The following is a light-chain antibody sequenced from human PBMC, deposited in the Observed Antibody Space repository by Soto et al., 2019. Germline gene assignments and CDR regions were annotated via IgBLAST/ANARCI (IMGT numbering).Light chain of an antibody. V-gene: IGKV1-5*01. CDR3: QQYNTNPWT. CDR2: DAS. CDR1: QSIRTW. Sequence: DIQMTQSPSTLSASVGDRVTITCRASQSIRTWLAWYQQKQGKAPKLLIYDASSLKSGVPSRFSGGGSGTEFTLTISSRQPDDFTTYYCQQYNTNPWTFGQGTKVDIK. J-gene: IGKJ1*01.